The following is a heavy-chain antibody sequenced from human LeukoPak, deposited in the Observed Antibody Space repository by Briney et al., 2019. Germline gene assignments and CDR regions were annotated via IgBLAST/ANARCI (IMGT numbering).Heavy chain of an antibody. V-gene: IGHV4-61*09. CDR3: TKGRGI. CDR1: GGSISSGSYD. J-gene: IGHJ4*02. Sequence: PSETLSLTCTVSGGSISSGSYDWSWIRQPAGKGLEWIGHIYTSGSTDYNPSLKSRVTISVATSKNQFSLKLTSVTAADTAIYYCTKGRGIWGQGTLVTVSS. CDR2: IYTSGST. D-gene: IGHD3-10*01.